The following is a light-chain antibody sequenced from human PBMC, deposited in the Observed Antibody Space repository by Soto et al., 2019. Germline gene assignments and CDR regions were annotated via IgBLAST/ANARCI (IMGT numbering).Light chain of an antibody. CDR1: SSNIGTNY. CDR3: AAWDDSLIGPI. V-gene: IGLV1-47*01. Sequence: QSVLTQSPSASGTPGRRVIISCSGTSSNIGTNYVYWYQQLPGTAPKVLIYSNDKRPSGVPNRFSGSKSSTSASLAISGLRSEDEADYYCAAWDDSLIGPIFGGANKVTV. J-gene: IGLJ2*01. CDR2: SND.